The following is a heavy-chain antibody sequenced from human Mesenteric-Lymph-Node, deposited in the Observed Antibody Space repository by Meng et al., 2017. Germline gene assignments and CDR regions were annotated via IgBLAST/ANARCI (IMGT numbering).Heavy chain of an antibody. Sequence: GESLKISCAASGFTFSSYAMHWVRQAPGKGLEWVAVISYDGSNKYYADSVKGRFTISRDNAKNSLYLQMNSLRAEDTALYYCTTECQWLRSPWYFDLWGRGTLVTVSS. V-gene: IGHV3-30*07. CDR3: TTECQWLRSPWYFDL. D-gene: IGHD5-12*01. CDR2: ISYDGSNK. CDR1: GFTFSSYA. J-gene: IGHJ2*01.